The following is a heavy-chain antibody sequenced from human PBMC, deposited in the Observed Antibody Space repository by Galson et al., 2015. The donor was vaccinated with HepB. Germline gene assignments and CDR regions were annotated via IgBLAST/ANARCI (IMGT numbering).Heavy chain of an antibody. V-gene: IGHV3-11*01. D-gene: IGHD4-17*01. CDR3: AKLRVQADYGDYAIDS. Sequence: SLRLSCAASGFTFRDYYMTWIRQAPGKGLDWVSHISLSGNSNWYAESVKGRFTISRDNTKNSLSLQMNSLRPEDTAVYYCAKLRVQADYGDYAIDSWGRGALVIVSS. CDR1: GFTFRDYY. CDR2: ISLSGNSN. J-gene: IGHJ4*02.